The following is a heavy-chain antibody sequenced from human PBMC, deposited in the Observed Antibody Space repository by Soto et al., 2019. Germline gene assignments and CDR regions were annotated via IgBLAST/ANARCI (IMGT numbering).Heavy chain of an antibody. J-gene: IGHJ6*02. CDR2: IFYSGSS. CDR1: GGSISNIY. CDR3: ARGYNYGLDV. V-gene: IGHV4-59*01. Sequence: QVQLQESGPGLVRPSETLSLTCNVSGGSISNIYCNWRRQTPGKGLEWIGYIFYSGSSNSNASLKSRVTHSVDRSNNQFSLKLNSVTAADTAVYYCARGYNYGLDVWGQGTTVTVS.